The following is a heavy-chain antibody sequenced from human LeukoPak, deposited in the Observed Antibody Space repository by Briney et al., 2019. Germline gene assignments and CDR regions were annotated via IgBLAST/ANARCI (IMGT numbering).Heavy chain of an antibody. J-gene: IGHJ5*02. CDR2: IRSKAYGGTT. V-gene: IGHV3-49*04. Sequence: GRSLRLSCTASGFTFGDYAMSWVRQAPGKGLEWVGFIRSKAYGGTTEYAASVKGRFTISRDDSKSIAYLQMNSLKTEDTAVYYCTRGNVVVVAGGDWFDPWGQGTLVTVSS. CDR1: GFTFGDYA. CDR3: TRGNVVVVAGGDWFDP. D-gene: IGHD2-15*01.